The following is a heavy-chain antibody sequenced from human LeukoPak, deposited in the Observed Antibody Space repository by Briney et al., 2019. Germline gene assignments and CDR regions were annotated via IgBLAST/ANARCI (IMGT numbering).Heavy chain of an antibody. J-gene: IGHJ5*02. CDR2: IYYSGST. Sequence: SETLSLTCTVSGGSISSSSYYWGWIRQPPGKGLEWIGSIYYSGSTYYNPPLKSRVTISVDTSKNQFSLKLSSVTAADTAVYYCAGGGIAVAGPFDWFDPWGQGTLVTVSS. CDR3: AGGGIAVAGPFDWFDP. V-gene: IGHV4-39*01. CDR1: GGSISSSSYY. D-gene: IGHD6-19*01.